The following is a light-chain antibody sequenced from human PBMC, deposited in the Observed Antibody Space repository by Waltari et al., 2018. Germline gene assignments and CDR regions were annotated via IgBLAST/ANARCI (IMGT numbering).Light chain of an antibody. CDR1: QSISSW. Sequence: DLQMTQSPSPLSASVGDRVPITCRAGQSISSWLAWYQQKPGKAPKLLISKASTLESGVPSRFTGSGSGTQFTLTISSLQPDDFATYYCQQYFRQGTFGQGTNVEIK. V-gene: IGKV1-5*03. CDR3: QQYFRQGT. CDR2: KAS. J-gene: IGKJ1*01.